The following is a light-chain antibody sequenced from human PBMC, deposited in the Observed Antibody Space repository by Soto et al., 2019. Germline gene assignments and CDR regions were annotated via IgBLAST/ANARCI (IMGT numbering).Light chain of an antibody. CDR1: SSDVGRNDY. CDR3: SSYSSTSLYV. CDR2: EVT. V-gene: IGLV2-14*01. J-gene: IGLJ1*01. Sequence: QSVLTQPASVSGSPGQSITISCTGTSSDVGRNDYVSWYQQYPGKAPKLMIYEVTNRPSWVSDRFSGSKSGNTASLTISGLQAEDEADYYCSSYSSTSLYVFGSGTKLTVL.